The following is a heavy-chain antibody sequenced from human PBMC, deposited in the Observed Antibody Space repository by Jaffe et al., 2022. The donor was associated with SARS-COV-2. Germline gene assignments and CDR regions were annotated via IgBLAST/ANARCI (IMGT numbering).Heavy chain of an antibody. V-gene: IGHV1-18*01. J-gene: IGHJ6*02. CDR3: ARGADTDMDAYYYYGMDV. Sequence: QVQLVQSGAEVKRPGASVRVSCKASGYSFTSYVINWVRQAPGQGLEWMGWISSYNGDTNYAQKLQGRVTMTTDTFTTTAYMELRTLRSDDTAVYYCARGADTDMDAYYYYGMDVWGQGTTVTVSS. CDR2: ISSYNGDT. D-gene: IGHD5-18*01. CDR1: GYSFTSYV.